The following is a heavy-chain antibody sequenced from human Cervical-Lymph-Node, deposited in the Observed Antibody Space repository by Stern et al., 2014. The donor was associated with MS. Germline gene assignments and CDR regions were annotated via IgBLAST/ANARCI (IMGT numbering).Heavy chain of an antibody. Sequence: VQLERSGAEVQKPGSSVKVSCKASGDTSNTDAIHWVRQAPGQGLEWMGGINPVFVTPAYAQSFKGRVSIAADESTATAYMELSSLRSDDTAVYYCARGASSAAWYKHAVDVWGQGTTVTVSS. V-gene: IGHV1-69*01. CDR2: INPVFVTP. CDR3: ARGASSAAWYKHAVDV. CDR1: GDTSNTDA. D-gene: IGHD1-14*01. J-gene: IGHJ6*02.